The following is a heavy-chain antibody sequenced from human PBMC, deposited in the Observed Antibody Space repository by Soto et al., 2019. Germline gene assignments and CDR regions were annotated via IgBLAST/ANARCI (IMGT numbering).Heavy chain of an antibody. CDR2: AYYSGNT. J-gene: IGHJ6*03. V-gene: IGHV4-59*01. D-gene: IGHD6-13*01. CDR3: ARKGAAASYAHYYMDV. Sequence: SETLSLTCTVSGGSISPYYLSWIRQPPGKGLEWIGYAYYSGNTNYNPSLESRVTISVDTSRNRFSLNLTSATAADTAVYYCARKGAAASYAHYYMDVWGRGTAVIVSS. CDR1: GGSISPYY.